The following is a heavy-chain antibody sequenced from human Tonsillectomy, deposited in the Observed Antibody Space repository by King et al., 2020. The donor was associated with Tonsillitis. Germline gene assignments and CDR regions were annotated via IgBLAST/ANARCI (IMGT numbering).Heavy chain of an antibody. Sequence: VQLVESGGGLVQPGRSLRLSCTASGFTFGDYAMNWVRQAPGKGLEWVGFIRSKANGGTTENAASVKGRFTISRDDSKSIAYLQMNSLKTEDTAVYYCTTNYDFWSGSEDYYYNMDVWGKGTTVTVSS. CDR1: GFTFGDYA. D-gene: IGHD3-3*01. V-gene: IGHV3-49*04. J-gene: IGHJ6*03. CDR2: IRSKANGGTT. CDR3: TTNYDFWSGSEDYYYNMDV.